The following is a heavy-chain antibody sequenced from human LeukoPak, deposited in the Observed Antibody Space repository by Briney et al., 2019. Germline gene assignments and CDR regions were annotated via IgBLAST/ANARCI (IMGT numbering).Heavy chain of an antibody. CDR3: ARAKGQGAVDY. CDR2: IYYSGST. J-gene: IGHJ4*02. Sequence: SETLSLTCTVSGGSISSHYWSWIRQPPGKGLEWIGYIYYSGSTNYNPSLKSRVTISVDTSKNQCSLKLSSVTAADTAVYYCARAKGQGAVDYWGQGTLVTVSS. V-gene: IGHV4-59*11. CDR1: GGSISSHY. D-gene: IGHD1-26*01.